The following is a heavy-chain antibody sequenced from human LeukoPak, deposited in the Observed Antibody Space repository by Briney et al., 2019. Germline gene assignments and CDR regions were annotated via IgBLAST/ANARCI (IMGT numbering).Heavy chain of an antibody. D-gene: IGHD1-26*01. Sequence: PGGSLRLSCAASGFTFSSYWMSWVRQAPGEGLEWVANIKQDGSEKYYVDSVKGRFTISRDNAKNTLYLQMNSPRAEDTAVYYCGRDLGGRSGYWGQGTLVTVPS. J-gene: IGHJ4*02. V-gene: IGHV3-7*03. CDR2: IKQDGSEK. CDR3: GRDLGGRSGY. CDR1: GFTFSSYW.